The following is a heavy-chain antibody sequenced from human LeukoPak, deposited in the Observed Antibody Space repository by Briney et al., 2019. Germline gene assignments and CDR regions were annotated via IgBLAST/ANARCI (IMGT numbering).Heavy chain of an antibody. CDR3: ARDSFTSYYDFWSGPQSSWFDP. V-gene: IGHV3-7*01. CDR2: IKQDGSEK. CDR1: GLTFSSYW. J-gene: IGHJ5*02. D-gene: IGHD3-3*01. Sequence: GGSLRLSCAASGLTFSSYWMSWVRQAPGKGLEWVANIKQDGSEKYYVDSVKGRFTISRDNAKNSLYLQMNSLRAEDTAVYYCARDSFTSYYDFWSGPQSSWFDPWGQGTLVTVPS.